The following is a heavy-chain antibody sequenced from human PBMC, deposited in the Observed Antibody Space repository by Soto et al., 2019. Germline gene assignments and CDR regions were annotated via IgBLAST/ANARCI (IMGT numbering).Heavy chain of an antibody. CDR3: ATERCSSTSCENNWFDP. CDR1: GYTLTELS. Sequence: ASVKVSCKVSGYTLTELSMHWVRQAPGKGLEWMGGFDPGDGETIYAQKFQGRVTMTEDTSTDTAYMELSSLRSEDTAVYYCATERCSSTSCENNWFDPWGQGTLVTVSS. D-gene: IGHD2-2*01. CDR2: FDPGDGET. V-gene: IGHV1-24*01. J-gene: IGHJ5*02.